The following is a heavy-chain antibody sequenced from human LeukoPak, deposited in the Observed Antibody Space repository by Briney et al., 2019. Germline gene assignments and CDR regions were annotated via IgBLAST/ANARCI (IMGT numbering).Heavy chain of an antibody. D-gene: IGHD4-17*01. J-gene: IGHJ4*02. V-gene: IGHV4-39*07. CDR1: GGSISSSSYY. CDR2: IYYSGST. Sequence: SETLSLTCTVSGGSISSSSYYWGWIRQPPGKGLEWIGSIYYSGSTYYNPSLKSRVTISVDTSKNQFSLKLSSVTAADTAVYYYARGTTTTVTTFDYWGQGTLVTVSS. CDR3: ARGTTTTVTTFDY.